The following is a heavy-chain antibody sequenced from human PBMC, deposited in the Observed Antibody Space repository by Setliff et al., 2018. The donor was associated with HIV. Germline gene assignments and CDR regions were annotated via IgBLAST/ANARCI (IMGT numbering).Heavy chain of an antibody. Sequence: LSLTCTVSGGSMSSSSYYWGWIRQTPDKGLEWIGSVYYSGITYYSSSLKSRVTVSVDTSRIQFSLKLTSVTAADTAVYKCVRHVWSDDFLVPGWFDSWSQGTLVTVSS. D-gene: IGHD3-3*01. CDR2: VYYSGIT. CDR1: GGSMSSSSYY. CDR3: VRHVWSDDFLVPGWFDS. V-gene: IGHV4-39*01. J-gene: IGHJ5*01.